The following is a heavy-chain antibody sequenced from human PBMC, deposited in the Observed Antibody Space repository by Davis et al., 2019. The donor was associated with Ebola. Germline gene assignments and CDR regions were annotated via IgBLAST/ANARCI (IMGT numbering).Heavy chain of an antibody. Sequence: SVKVSCKAPGGTFSTYAISWVRQAPGHGLEWMGSIIPILGTANYAQKFQDRLTTTADESTSAAYMNLRSLRSEDTAMFYCARHEDIGEPDHHGLDVWGQGTTVTVSS. V-gene: IGHV1-69*11. D-gene: IGHD3-10*01. J-gene: IGHJ6*02. CDR1: GGTFSTYA. CDR2: IIPILGTA. CDR3: ARHEDIGEPDHHGLDV.